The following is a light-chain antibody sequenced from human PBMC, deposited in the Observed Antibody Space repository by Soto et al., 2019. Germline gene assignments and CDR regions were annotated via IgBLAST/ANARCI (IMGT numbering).Light chain of an antibody. V-gene: IGKV1-5*01. Sequence: DIQMTQSPSALSASVGDRVTITCRASQSISGWLAWFQQKPGKAPKLLIYDASSLESGVPSRLSGSGSGTEFTLTITSLQPDDFATYYCQQYVFYRGTFGQGTKVDIK. CDR3: QQYVFYRGT. CDR1: QSISGW. CDR2: DAS. J-gene: IGKJ1*01.